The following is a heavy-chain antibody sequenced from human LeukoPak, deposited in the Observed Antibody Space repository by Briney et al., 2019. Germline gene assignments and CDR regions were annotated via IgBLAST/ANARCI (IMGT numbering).Heavy chain of an antibody. J-gene: IGHJ4*02. Sequence: GGSLRLSCAASGFTFSSYAMHWVRQAPGKVLEWVAVISYDGSNKYYADSVKGRFTISRDNSKNTLYLQMNSLRAEDTAVYYCARDRLSSSGWYNAFDYWGQGTLVTVSS. CDR2: ISYDGSNK. D-gene: IGHD6-19*01. CDR3: ARDRLSSSGWYNAFDY. V-gene: IGHV3-30-3*01. CDR1: GFTFSSYA.